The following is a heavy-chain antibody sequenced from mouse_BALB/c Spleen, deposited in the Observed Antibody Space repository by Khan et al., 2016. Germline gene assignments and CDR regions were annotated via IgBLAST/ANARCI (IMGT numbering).Heavy chain of an antibody. J-gene: IGHJ4*01. CDR2: VNPNNGGT. D-gene: IGHD1-1*01. Sequence: VQLQQSGPDLVKPGASVKISCKASGYSFGAYYMDWVKQSHGKSLEWIGRVNPNNGGTTYNQKFKGKAMLTVDKSSTTAYMEFRSLTSEDSAIYYCLRDAMDYWGQGTSVTVSS. CDR3: LRDAMDY. V-gene: IGHV1-18*01. CDR1: GYSFGAYY.